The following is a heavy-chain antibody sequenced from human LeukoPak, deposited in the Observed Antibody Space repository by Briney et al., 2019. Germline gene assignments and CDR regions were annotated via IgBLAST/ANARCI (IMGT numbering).Heavy chain of an antibody. D-gene: IGHD1-14*01. CDR2: ISGSGGST. CDR3: AAVDHPRYCYYGMGV. V-gene: IGHV3-23*01. CDR1: GFTFSSYA. J-gene: IGHJ6*02. Sequence: GGSLRLSCAASGFTFSSYAMSRVRQAPGKGLEWGSAISGSGGSTYYADSVKGRFTISRDNSKNTLYMQMNSLKAKDTALYYCAAVDHPRYCYYGMGVWGQGTTVTVSS.